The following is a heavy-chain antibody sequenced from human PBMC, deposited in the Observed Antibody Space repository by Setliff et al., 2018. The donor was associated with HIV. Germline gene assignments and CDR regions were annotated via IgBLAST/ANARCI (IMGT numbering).Heavy chain of an antibody. J-gene: IGHJ4*02. CDR3: VTSPGSFTSVDETEAGDY. D-gene: IGHD6-25*01. CDR2: IKLSSGGT. V-gene: IGHV1-2*02. CDR1: GNSFNGDF. Sequence: ASVKVSCKAPGNSFNGDFLSWVRQAPGQGLEWTGNIKLSSGGTKFAQKFLGRVTMTRDTSTNTAFMELRRLNSDDTATYFCVTSPGSFTSVDETEAGDYWGQGTLVTVSS.